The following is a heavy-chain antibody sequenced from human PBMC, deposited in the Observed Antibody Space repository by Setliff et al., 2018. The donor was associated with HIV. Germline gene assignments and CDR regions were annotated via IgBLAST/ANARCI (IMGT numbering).Heavy chain of an antibody. J-gene: IGHJ4*02. D-gene: IGHD6-13*01. CDR3: AIGSSNWPHRPNNYYFDY. CDR1: GHSFTTYF. Sequence: RASVKVSCKASGHSFTTYFLHWVRQAPGQGLEWMGMINPSGGEPSYAQRFQGRVTMTRDTSTSTVFMDLSSLSFEDTGVYYCAIGSSNWPHRPNNYYFDYWGQGTPVTVSS. CDR2: INPSGGEP. V-gene: IGHV1-46*01.